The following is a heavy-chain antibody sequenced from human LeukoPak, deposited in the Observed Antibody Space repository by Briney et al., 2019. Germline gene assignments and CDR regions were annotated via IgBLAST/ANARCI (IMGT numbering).Heavy chain of an antibody. CDR1: GGSISSGAYY. V-gene: IGHV4-31*03. D-gene: IGHD2-15*01. CDR2: IYYTGTT. CDR3: ASAAAYIAALDY. Sequence: SQTLSLTCTVSGGSISSGAYYWSWIRQHPGKGLEWIGYIYYTGTTYYNPSLESRVTISVDTSKNQFSLNLRSVTAADTAVYCCASAAAYIAALDYWGQGTLVTVSS. J-gene: IGHJ4*02.